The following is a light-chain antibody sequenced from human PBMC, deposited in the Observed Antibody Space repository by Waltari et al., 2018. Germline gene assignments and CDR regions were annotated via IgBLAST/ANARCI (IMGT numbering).Light chain of an antibody. CDR3: SSYTSSSALV. Sequence: QSALTQSASVSGSPGQSITLSCTGTSRYVVGYNPVSWYQQHPGKAPILMIYDVTNRPSGVANRFAGSKSGNTASLTISGLQAEDEADYYCSSYTSSSALVFGGGTKLTVL. V-gene: IGLV2-14*03. J-gene: IGLJ2*01. CDR2: DVT. CDR1: SRYVVGYNP.